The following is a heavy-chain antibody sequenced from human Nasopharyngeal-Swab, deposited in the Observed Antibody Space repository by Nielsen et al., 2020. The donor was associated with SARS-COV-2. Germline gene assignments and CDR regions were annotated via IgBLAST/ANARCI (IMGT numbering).Heavy chain of an antibody. CDR2: INHNERT. J-gene: IGHJ6*02. V-gene: IGHV4-34*01. D-gene: IGHD5-24*01. Sequence: SETLSLTCSVSGGSFNGFYWNWIRQPPGKGLEWIGEINHNERTNYNPSLKSRVTMSVDTSTNQVSLKLNSLTATDTAVYYCARAGRVGDAYTGLDFWGQGTTVTVSS. CDR1: GGSFNGFY. CDR3: ARAGRVGDAYTGLDF.